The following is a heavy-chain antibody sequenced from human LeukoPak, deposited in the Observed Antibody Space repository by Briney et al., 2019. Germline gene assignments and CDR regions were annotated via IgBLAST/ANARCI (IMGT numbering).Heavy chain of an antibody. Sequence: ASVKVSCKASGYTFTGYYMHWVRQAPGQGLEWMGWINPNSGDTNYAQKVQGRVTMTRDTSISTAYMELSRLRSDDTAVYYCARDRWGRAGYHDSSGYYWPLGYWGQGTLVTVSS. J-gene: IGHJ4*02. CDR3: ARDRWGRAGYHDSSGYYWPLGY. V-gene: IGHV1-2*02. D-gene: IGHD3-22*01. CDR1: GYTFTGYY. CDR2: INPNSGDT.